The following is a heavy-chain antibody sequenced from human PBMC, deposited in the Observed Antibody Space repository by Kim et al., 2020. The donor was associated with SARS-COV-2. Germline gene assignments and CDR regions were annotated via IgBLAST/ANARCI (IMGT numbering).Heavy chain of an antibody. D-gene: IGHD3-10*01. J-gene: IGHJ4*02. CDR2: ISGSSSYI. Sequence: GGSLRLSCAASGFTFSNYSMNWVRQAPGKGLEWVSSISGSSSYIYYADSVKGRFTISRDNAKNSLYLQMNSLRAEDTAVYYCAVVCFGEFPFDDWGQGTMVTVSS. V-gene: IGHV3-21*01. CDR1: GFTFSNYS. CDR3: AVVCFGEFPFDD.